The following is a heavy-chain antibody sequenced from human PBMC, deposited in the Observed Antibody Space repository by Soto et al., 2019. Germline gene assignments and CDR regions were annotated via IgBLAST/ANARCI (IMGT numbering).Heavy chain of an antibody. D-gene: IGHD3-22*01. V-gene: IGHV1-46*03. Sequence: PGGSLRLSCKASGYTFTSYYMHWVRQAPGQGLEWMGIINPSGGSTSYAQKFQGRVTMTRDTSTSTVYMELSSLRSEDTAVYYCANSIRSGGYDAFDIWGQGTMVTVSS. CDR1: GYTFTSYY. J-gene: IGHJ3*02. CDR3: ANSIRSGGYDAFDI. CDR2: INPSGGST.